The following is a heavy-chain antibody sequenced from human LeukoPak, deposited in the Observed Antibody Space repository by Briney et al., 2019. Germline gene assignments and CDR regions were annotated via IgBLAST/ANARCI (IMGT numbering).Heavy chain of an antibody. D-gene: IGHD3-10*01. Sequence: PSETLSLTCAVYGGSFSGYYWSWIRQPPGKGLEWIGEMNHSGSTNYNPSLKSRVTISVDTSKNQFSLKLSSVTAAETAVYYCARLTKNDSGTYRFGKKKRGYMDVWGKGTTVTISS. CDR2: MNHSGST. CDR1: GGSFSGYY. CDR3: ARLTKNDSGTYRFGKKKRGYMDV. V-gene: IGHV4-34*01. J-gene: IGHJ6*03.